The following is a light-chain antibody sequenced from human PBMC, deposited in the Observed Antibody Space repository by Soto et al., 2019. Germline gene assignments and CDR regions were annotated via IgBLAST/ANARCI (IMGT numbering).Light chain of an antibody. Sequence: DIEMTQSTSTLSASVGDRVSITCRASQSVSSWLAWYQQKPGKAPKLLIYRASSLESGVPSRFSGSGSGTVFTLTISSLQPDDSATYYCQQYKTYWLTFGGGTKVDI. V-gene: IGKV1-5*03. J-gene: IGKJ4*01. CDR2: RAS. CDR1: QSVSSW. CDR3: QQYKTYWLT.